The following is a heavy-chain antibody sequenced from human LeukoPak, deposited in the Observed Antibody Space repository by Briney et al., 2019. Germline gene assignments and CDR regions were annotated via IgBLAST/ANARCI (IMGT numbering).Heavy chain of an antibody. CDR2: IYTSGST. D-gene: IGHD4-17*01. Sequence: SETLFLTCTVSGGSISSYYWSWIRQPAGKGLEWIGRIYTSGSTNYNPSLKSRVTMSVDTSKNQFSLKLSSVTAADTAVYYCARDEDYGDYWYFDLWGRGTLVTVSS. CDR3: ARDEDYGDYWYFDL. J-gene: IGHJ2*01. V-gene: IGHV4-4*07. CDR1: GGSISSYY.